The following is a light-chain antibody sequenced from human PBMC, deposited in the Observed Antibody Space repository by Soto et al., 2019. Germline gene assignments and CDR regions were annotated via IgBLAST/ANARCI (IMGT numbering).Light chain of an antibody. J-gene: IGKJ3*01. CDR1: QSVTSRN. V-gene: IGKV3-20*01. CDR2: GAS. CDR3: QQYGSSPFT. Sequence: EIVLTQSPGTLSLSPGERATLSCRASQSVTSRNLAWYQQKPGQAPRLLIYGASSGATGIPDRFSGSGSGTDFTLTISRLEPEDFAVYYCQQYGSSPFTFGPGTKVDIE.